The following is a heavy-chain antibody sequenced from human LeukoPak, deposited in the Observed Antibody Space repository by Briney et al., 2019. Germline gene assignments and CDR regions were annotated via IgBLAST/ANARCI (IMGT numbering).Heavy chain of an antibody. CDR3: AREIPVGFATYFDY. V-gene: IGHV3-48*03. Sequence: GGSLRLSCAASGLILSNYEMNWVRQTPGKGLEWVSYIHNSGSSIYYADSVKGRFTFSRDNAKNSVYLQMNSLRAEDTAVYYCAREIPVGFATYFDYWGQGTLVTVSS. CDR1: GLILSNYE. D-gene: IGHD2-21*01. CDR2: IHNSGSSI. J-gene: IGHJ4*02.